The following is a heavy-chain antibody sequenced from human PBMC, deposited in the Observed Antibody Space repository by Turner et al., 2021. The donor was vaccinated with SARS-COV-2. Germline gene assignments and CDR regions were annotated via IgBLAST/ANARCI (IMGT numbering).Heavy chain of an antibody. CDR1: GFTFSDYF. CDR3: ARPKFPYYYYGMDV. CDR2: ISSSTIYT. J-gene: IGHJ6*02. V-gene: IGHV3-11*06. D-gene: IGHD2-21*01. Sequence: QLQLVESGGGWAKPGGSLRLPCPASGFTFSDYFMSWIRQAPGKGLGWVSYISSSTIYTNYADSVKGRFTISRDNAKNSLYLQMNSLRAEDTAVYYCARPKFPYYYYGMDVWGQGTTVTVSS.